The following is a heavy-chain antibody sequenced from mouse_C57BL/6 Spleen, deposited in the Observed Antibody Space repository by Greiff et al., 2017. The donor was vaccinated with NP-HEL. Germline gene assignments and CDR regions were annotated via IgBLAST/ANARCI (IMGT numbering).Heavy chain of an antibody. CDR2: ISDGGSYT. CDR1: GFTFSSYA. J-gene: IGHJ1*03. CDR3: ARDGAYLYWYFDV. V-gene: IGHV5-4*01. D-gene: IGHD5-5*01. Sequence: EVQLVESGGGLVKPGGSLKLSCAASGFTFSSYAMSWVRQTPEKRLEWVATISDGGSYTYYPDNVKGRFTISRDNAKNNLYLQMSHLKSEDTAMYYCARDGAYLYWYFDVWGTGTTVTVSS.